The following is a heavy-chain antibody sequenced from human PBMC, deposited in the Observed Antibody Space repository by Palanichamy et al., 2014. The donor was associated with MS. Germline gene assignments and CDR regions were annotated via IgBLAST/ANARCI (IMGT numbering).Heavy chain of an antibody. CDR2: MNPNSGNT. Sequence: QVQLVQSGAEVKKPGASVKVSCKASGYTFTSYDINWVRQATGQGLEWMGWMNPNSGNTGYAQKFQGRVTMTRNTSISTAYMELSSLRSEDTAVYYCARVVGKDYAWGSYRTLDAFDIWGQGTMVTVSS. CDR3: ARVVGKDYAWGSYRTLDAFDI. CDR1: GYTFTSYD. J-gene: IGHJ3*02. D-gene: IGHD3-16*02. V-gene: IGHV1-8*01.